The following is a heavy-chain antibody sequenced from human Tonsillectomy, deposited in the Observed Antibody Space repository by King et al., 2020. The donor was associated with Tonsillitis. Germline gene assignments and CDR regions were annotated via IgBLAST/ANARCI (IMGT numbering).Heavy chain of an antibody. CDR3: ARRDGALDYYYYGLDV. V-gene: IGHV3-30-3*01. D-gene: IGHD4-17*01. J-gene: IGHJ6*02. CDR2: ISYDGSNK. Sequence: QLVQSGGGVVQPGRSLRLSCAASGFTFSTYAMHWVRQAPGKGLEWVADISYDGSNKYYADSVKGRFTIPRENSKNTLYLQMNSLRREDTAVYYCARRDGALDYYYYGLDVWGQGTTVIVSS. CDR1: GFTFSTYA.